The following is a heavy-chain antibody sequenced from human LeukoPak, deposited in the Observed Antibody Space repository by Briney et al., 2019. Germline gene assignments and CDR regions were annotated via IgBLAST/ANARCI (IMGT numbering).Heavy chain of an antibody. D-gene: IGHD2-15*01. Sequence: SETLSLTCAVYGGSFSGYYWSWIRQPPGKGLEWIGEINHSGSTNYNPSLKSRVTISVDTSKNQFSLKLSSVTAADTAVYYCARLGYCSGGSCYARVFGPWGQGTLVTVSS. V-gene: IGHV4-34*01. CDR3: ARLGYCSGGSCYARVFGP. J-gene: IGHJ5*02. CDR2: INHSGST. CDR1: GGSFSGYY.